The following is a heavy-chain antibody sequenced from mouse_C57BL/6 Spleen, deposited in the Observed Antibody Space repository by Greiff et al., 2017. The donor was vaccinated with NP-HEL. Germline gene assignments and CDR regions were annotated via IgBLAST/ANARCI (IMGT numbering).Heavy chain of an antibody. D-gene: IGHD1-1*01. Sequence: QVQLQQPGAELVRPGSSVKLSCKASGYTFTSYWMHWVKQRPLQGLEWIGNIDPSDSETHYNQKFKDKATLTVDKSSSTAYMQLSSLTSEDSAVYYCARGGACYGSCWDWYFDVWGTGTTVTVSS. CDR1: GYTFTSYW. V-gene: IGHV1-52*01. CDR3: ARGGACYGSCWDWYFDV. CDR2: IDPSDSET. J-gene: IGHJ1*03.